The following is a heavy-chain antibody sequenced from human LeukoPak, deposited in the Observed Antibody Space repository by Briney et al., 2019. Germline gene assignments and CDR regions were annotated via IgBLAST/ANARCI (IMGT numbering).Heavy chain of an antibody. Sequence: SVKVSCKASGGTFSSYAISRVRQAPGQGLEWMGGIIPIFGTANYAQKFQGRVTITAGESTSTAYMELSSLRSEDTAVYYCAREEISGWRGPFDYWGQGTLVTVSS. CDR2: IIPIFGTA. CDR1: GGTFSSYA. V-gene: IGHV1-69*13. J-gene: IGHJ4*02. D-gene: IGHD6-19*01. CDR3: AREEISGWRGPFDY.